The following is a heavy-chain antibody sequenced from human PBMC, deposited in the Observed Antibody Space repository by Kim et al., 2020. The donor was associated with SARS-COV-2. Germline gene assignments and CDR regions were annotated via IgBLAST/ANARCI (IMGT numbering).Heavy chain of an antibody. V-gene: IGHV3-15*01. J-gene: IGHJ4*02. D-gene: IGHD3-22*01. Sequence: GGSLRLSCAASGFTFSNAWMSWVRQAPGKGLEWVGRIKSKTDGGTADYAAPVKGRFTISRDDSKNTLYLQMNSLKTEDTAVYYCTTSTNYYDSSGYPDYWGQGTLVTVSS. CDR2: IKSKTDGGTA. CDR1: GFTFSNAW. CDR3: TTSTNYYDSSGYPDY.